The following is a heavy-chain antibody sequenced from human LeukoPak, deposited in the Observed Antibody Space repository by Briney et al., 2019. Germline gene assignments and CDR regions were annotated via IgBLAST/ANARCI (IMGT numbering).Heavy chain of an antibody. D-gene: IGHD2-2*01. CDR2: MNSDGSST. Sequence: GGSLRLSCAASGFTFSNYWMHWVRQAPGKGLVWVSRMNSDGSSTSYADSVKGRFTISRDNAKSSLYLQMNDLRAEDTAVYYCVRHGDTDSCLANWGQGTLVTVSS. V-gene: IGHV3-74*01. J-gene: IGHJ4*02. CDR1: GFTFSNYW. CDR3: VRHGDTDSCLAN.